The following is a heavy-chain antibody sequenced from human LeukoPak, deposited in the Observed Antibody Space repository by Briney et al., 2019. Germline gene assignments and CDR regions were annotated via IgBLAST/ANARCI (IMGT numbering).Heavy chain of an antibody. J-gene: IGHJ4*02. D-gene: IGHD6-19*01. CDR3: ARALYSGGWYGGDY. CDR1: GFTFSYYG. CDR2: IWHDGNKK. V-gene: IGHV3-33*01. Sequence: PGGSLRLSCAASGFTFSYYGMHWVRQAPGKGLEWVADIWHDGNKKYYADSVKGRFTISRDNSKNTLYLQMNSLRAEDTAIYYCARALYSGGWYGGDYWGQGTLVAVSS.